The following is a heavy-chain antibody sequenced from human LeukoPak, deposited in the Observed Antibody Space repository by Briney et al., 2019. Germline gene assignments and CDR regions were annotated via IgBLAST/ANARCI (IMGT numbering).Heavy chain of an antibody. CDR1: GFTFSSYG. V-gene: IGHV3-21*06. CDR2: ISSSSSYI. D-gene: IGHD1-26*01. J-gene: IGHJ6*03. CDR3: ARDPYSGSYGPYYYYYMDV. Sequence: GGSLRLSCAASGFTFSSYGMSWVRQAPGKGLEWVSSISSSSSYIYYADSVKGRFTISRDNAKNSLYLQMDSLRVEDTAVYYCARDPYSGSYGPYYYYYMDVWGEGTTVTISS.